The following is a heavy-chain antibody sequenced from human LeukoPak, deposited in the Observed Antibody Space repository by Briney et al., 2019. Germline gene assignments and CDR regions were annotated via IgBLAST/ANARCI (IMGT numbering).Heavy chain of an antibody. Sequence: GGSLRLSCVASGFRFSTYGMHWVRQAPGKGLEWVAVIWYDGSNKYYADSVKGRFTISRDNSKNTLYLQMNSLRAEDTAVYYCAKGKGIYYFDYWGQGTLVTVSS. V-gene: IGHV3-33*06. CDR3: AKGKGIYYFDY. CDR2: IWYDGSNK. J-gene: IGHJ4*02. D-gene: IGHD2-15*01. CDR1: GFRFSTYG.